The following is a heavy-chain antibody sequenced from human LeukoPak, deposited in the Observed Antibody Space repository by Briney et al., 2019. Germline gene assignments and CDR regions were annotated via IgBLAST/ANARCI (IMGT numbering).Heavy chain of an antibody. J-gene: IGHJ6*02. CDR2: IIPIFGTA. CDR1: GGTLSSYA. D-gene: IGHD3-3*01. V-gene: IGHV1-69*13. Sequence: SVKVSCKASGGTLSSYAISWVRQAPGQGLGWMGGIIPIFGTANYAQKFQGRVTITADESTSTAYMELSSLRSEDTAVYYCARTPLEETDWSGYWSVFHYYGMDVWGQGTTVTVSS. CDR3: ARTPLEETDWSGYWSVFHYYGMDV.